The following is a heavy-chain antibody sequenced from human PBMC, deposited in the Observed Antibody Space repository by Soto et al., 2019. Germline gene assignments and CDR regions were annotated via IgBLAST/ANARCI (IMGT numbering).Heavy chain of an antibody. Sequence: GGSLRLSCAASGFTFSDYYMSWIRQAPGKGLEWVSYISSSSSYTNYADSVKGRFTISRDNAKNSLYPQMNSLRAEDTAVYYCARVKQSSSSWYEGYYYYYYGMDVWGQGTTVTVSS. D-gene: IGHD6-13*01. V-gene: IGHV3-11*06. CDR2: ISSSSSYT. J-gene: IGHJ6*02. CDR3: ARVKQSSSSWYEGYYYYYYGMDV. CDR1: GFTFSDYY.